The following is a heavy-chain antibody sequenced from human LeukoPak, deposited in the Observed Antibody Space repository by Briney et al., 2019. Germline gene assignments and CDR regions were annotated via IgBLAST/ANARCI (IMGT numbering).Heavy chain of an antibody. V-gene: IGHV3-48*03. CDR3: ARGPYSSNWYVDY. D-gene: IGHD6-13*01. Sequence: GGSLRLSCAASGFTLSSYEMNWVRLAPGKGLEWISYISRTGNSIYYADFVKGRFTISRDSAKNSLYLRMNSLRAEDTAVYYCARGPYSSNWYVDYWGQGTLVTVAS. CDR2: ISRTGNSI. CDR1: GFTLSSYE. J-gene: IGHJ4*02.